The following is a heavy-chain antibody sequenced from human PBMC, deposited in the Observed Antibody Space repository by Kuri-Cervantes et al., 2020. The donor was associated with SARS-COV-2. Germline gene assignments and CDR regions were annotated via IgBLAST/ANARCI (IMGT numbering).Heavy chain of an antibody. J-gene: IGHJ5*02. CDR2: IYYSGST. V-gene: IGHV4-39*01. CDR3: ARHVPDWLLNWFDP. Sequence: GSLRLSCTVSGGSISSSSYYWGWIRPPPGKGLEWIGSIYYSGSTYYNPSLKSRVTISVDTSKNQFSLKLSSVTAADTAVYYCARHVPDWLLNWFDPWGQGTLVTVSS. D-gene: IGHD3-9*01. CDR1: GGSISSSSYY.